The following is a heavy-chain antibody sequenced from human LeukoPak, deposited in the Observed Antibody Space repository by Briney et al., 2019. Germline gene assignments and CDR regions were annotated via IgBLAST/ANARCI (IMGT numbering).Heavy chain of an antibody. CDR1: GFTFSTYG. CDR3: AKDWGISRQLVDPY. V-gene: IGHV3-30*18. CDR2: ISYDGSNT. J-gene: IGHJ4*02. Sequence: GGSLRLSCATSGFTFSTYGMHWVRQAPGKGLEWVTLISYDGSNTLYANSVKGRFTISRDNSKNTLYLQMNSLRAEDTAVYYCAKDWGISRQLVDPYWGQGTLVTVSS. D-gene: IGHD3-16*01.